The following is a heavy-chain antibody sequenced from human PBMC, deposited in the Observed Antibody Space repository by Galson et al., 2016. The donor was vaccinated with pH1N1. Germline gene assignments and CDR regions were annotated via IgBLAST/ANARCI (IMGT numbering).Heavy chain of an antibody. CDR2: ISAINASP. CDR1: GGTFSKYG. Sequence: SVKVSCKASGGTFSKYGISRVRKAPGQGPEWMGRISAINASPSYAQKFQGRVTMTSDPSTNTAYMELGSLRSDDTAVYYCARTAAAAYFDYWGQGTLITVSS. CDR3: ARTAAAAYFDY. V-gene: IGHV1-18*01. D-gene: IGHD6-13*01. J-gene: IGHJ4*02.